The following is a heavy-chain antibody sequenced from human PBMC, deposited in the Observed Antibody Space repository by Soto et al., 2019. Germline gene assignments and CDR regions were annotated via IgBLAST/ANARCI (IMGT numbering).Heavy chain of an antibody. V-gene: IGHV3-53*04. D-gene: IGHD3-10*01. CDR2: IYSGGST. CDR1: GFTVSSNY. J-gene: IGHJ4*02. CDR3: ALVNYYGSGSYYNFDY. Sequence: GGSLRLSCAASGFTVSSNYMSWVRQAPGKGLEWVSVIYSGGSTYYADSVKGRFTISRHNSKNTLYLQMNSLRAEDTAVYYCALVNYYGSGSYYNFDYWGQGTLVTVSS.